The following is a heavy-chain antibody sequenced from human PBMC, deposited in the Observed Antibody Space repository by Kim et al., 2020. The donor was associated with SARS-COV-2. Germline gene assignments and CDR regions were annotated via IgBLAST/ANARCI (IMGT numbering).Heavy chain of an antibody. Sequence: SETLSLTCAVYGGSFSGYYWSWIRQPPGKGLEWIGEINHSGSTNYNPSLKSRVTISVDTSKNQFSLKLSSVTAADTAVYYCARVPREPYGLRRYFDYWGQGTLVTVSS. CDR2: INHSGST. V-gene: IGHV4-34*01. CDR1: GGSFSGYY. D-gene: IGHD3-10*01. J-gene: IGHJ4*02. CDR3: ARVPREPYGLRRYFDY.